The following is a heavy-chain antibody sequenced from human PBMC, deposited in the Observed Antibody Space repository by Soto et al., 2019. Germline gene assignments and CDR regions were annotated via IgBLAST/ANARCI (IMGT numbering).Heavy chain of an antibody. CDR1: GYTFTGYY. CDR3: AREWDSSGYYPADY. CDR2: INPNSGGT. D-gene: IGHD3-22*01. Sequence: AAGKVCCKASGYTFTGYYMHWVRQAPGQGLEWMGWINPNSGGTNYAQKFQGRVTMTRDTSISTAYMELSRLRSDDTAVYYCAREWDSSGYYPADYWGQGTLVPVSS. V-gene: IGHV1-2*02. J-gene: IGHJ4*02.